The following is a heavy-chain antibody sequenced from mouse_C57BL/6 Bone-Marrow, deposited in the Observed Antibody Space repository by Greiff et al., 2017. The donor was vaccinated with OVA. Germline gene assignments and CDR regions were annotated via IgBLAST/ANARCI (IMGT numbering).Heavy chain of an antibody. J-gene: IGHJ4*01. D-gene: IGHD1-1*01. CDR2: IDPEDGET. CDR3: ARSATVADYYAMDY. Sequence: VQLKQPGAELVKPGASVKLSCKASGYTFTSYYMHWVKQRTEQGLEWIGRIDPEDGETKYAPKFQGKATITADTSSNTAYLQLSSLTSEDTAVYYCARSATVADYYAMDYWGQGTSVTVSS. V-gene: IGHV14-2*01. CDR1: GYTFTSYY.